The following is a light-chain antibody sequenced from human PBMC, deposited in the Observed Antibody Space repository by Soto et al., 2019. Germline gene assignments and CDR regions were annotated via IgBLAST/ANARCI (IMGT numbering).Light chain of an antibody. V-gene: IGKV1-9*01. Sequence: DIQLTQSPSFLSASVGDRITITCRASQGISSYLAWYQQKPGKAPKLLIYAASTLQSGVPSRFRGSGSGTEFTLTICGLQPEDFATYYFQQLNSYPRTFGQGTKVEIK. CDR1: QGISSY. CDR3: QQLNSYPRT. J-gene: IGKJ1*01. CDR2: AAS.